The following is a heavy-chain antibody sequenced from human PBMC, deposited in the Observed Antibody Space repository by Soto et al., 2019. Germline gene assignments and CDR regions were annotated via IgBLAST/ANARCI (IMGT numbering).Heavy chain of an antibody. V-gene: IGHV1-46*01. J-gene: IGHJ6*02. CDR1: RYTFTNFY. Sequence: ASVKVSCKASRYTFTNFYIHWLRQAPGQGLEWMGIINPSGGSTTYPQKFQGRVTMTRDTSTSTVHMELITLRSEDTAVYYCATHQVGRPLKVWGPGTTVTVCS. CDR3: ATHQVGRPLKV. CDR2: INPSGGST. D-gene: IGHD1-26*01.